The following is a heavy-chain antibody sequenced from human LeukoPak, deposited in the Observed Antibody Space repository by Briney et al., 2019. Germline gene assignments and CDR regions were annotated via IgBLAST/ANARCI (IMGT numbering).Heavy chain of an antibody. CDR3: ARDGGSSGYYTHFDY. J-gene: IGHJ4*02. CDR2: IYHSGST. CDR1: GGSISSYY. V-gene: IGHV4-38-2*02. Sequence: HPSETLSLTCTVSGGSISSYYWSWIRQPPGKGLEWIGSIYHSGSTYYNPSLKSRVTISVDTSKNQFSLKLSSVTAADTAVYYCARDGGSSGYYTHFDYWGQGTLVTVSS. D-gene: IGHD3-22*01.